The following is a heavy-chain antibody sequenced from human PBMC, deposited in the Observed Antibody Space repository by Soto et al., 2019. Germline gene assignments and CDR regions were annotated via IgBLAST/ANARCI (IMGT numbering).Heavy chain of an antibody. CDR1: GYTFTTFD. CDR2: MNPNTGNT. CDR3: VRQAKGLPVRRDFDY. Sequence: QVQLVQSGAEVREPGASVKVSCKPSGYTFTTFDINWVRQATGHGFEWMGWMNPNTGNTGYGPKFQGRVSMTRNTSISTAYLELSGLTSDDTAVYFCVRQAKGLPVRRDFDYWGQGTLVTVSS. D-gene: IGHD2-2*01. V-gene: IGHV1-8*01. J-gene: IGHJ4*02.